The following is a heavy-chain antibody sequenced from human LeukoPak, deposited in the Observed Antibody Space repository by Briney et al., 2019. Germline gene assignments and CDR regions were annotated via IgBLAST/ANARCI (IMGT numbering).Heavy chain of an antibody. J-gene: IGHJ4*02. CDR1: DDSISDYY. V-gene: IGHV4-59*01. Sequence: SETLSLTCTVSDDSISDYYRGWIRQPPGKGLEWTGYFHNSGTSTYNPSLKSRVTISADTSKNQFSLKLNSLTTADTAVYYCTRGAGWLIDYWGQGILVTVSS. CDR3: TRGAGWLIDY. CDR2: FHNSGTS. D-gene: IGHD3-16*01.